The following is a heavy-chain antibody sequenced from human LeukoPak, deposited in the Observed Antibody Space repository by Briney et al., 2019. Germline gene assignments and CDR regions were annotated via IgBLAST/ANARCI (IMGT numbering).Heavy chain of an antibody. V-gene: IGHV4-59*12. CDR3: ARGGVVVAVAARSRGAFDS. CDR2: IYYSGST. J-gene: IGHJ3*02. Sequence: PSETLSLTCSVSGESISGFYWTWIRQPPGKGLEWIGYIYYSGSTNYNPSLKSRVTISVVTPKNQFSLKLRSVTGGDTAVYYCARGGVVVAVAARSRGAFDSWGQGTMVTVSS. D-gene: IGHD2-15*01. CDR1: GESISGFY.